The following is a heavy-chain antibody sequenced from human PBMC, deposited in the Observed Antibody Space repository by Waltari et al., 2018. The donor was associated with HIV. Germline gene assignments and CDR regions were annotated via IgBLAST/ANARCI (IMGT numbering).Heavy chain of an antibody. CDR1: GYTFTSYG. J-gene: IGHJ2*01. CDR2: NRAYNGNT. Sequence: QVQLVQSGAEVKKPGASVKVSCKASGYTFTSYGISWVRQAPGQGLEWMGWNRAYNGNTNYAQKLQGRVTMTTDTSTSTAYMELRSLRSDDTAVYYCARDHIVVVPAARSYWYFDLWGRGTLVTVSS. D-gene: IGHD2-2*01. V-gene: IGHV1-18*01. CDR3: ARDHIVVVPAARSYWYFDL.